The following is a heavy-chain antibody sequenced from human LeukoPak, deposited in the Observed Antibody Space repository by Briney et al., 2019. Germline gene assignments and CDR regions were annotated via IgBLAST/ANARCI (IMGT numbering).Heavy chain of an antibody. J-gene: IGHJ3*02. D-gene: IGHD3-3*01. Sequence: EASVKVSCKVSGYTLTELSMHWVRQAPGKGLEWMGGFDPEDGETIYAQKFQGRVTMTEDTSTDTAYMELSSLRSEDTAVYYCARGIRFLEWLLPVDAFDIWGQGTMVTVSS. CDR3: ARGIRFLEWLLPVDAFDI. V-gene: IGHV1-24*01. CDR1: GYTLTELS. CDR2: FDPEDGET.